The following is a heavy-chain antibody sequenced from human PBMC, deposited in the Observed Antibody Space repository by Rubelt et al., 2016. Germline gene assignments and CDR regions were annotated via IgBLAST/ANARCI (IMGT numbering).Heavy chain of an antibody. D-gene: IGHD4-17*01. CDR2: INHSGST. Sequence: QVQLQQWGAGLLKPSETLSLTCAVYGGSFSGYYWSWIRQPPGKGLEWIGEINHSGSTNYNPSLKSRVTISVDTSKNQFSLKLSSVTAADTAVYYCARGRGYGDLHFDYWGQGTLVTVSS. V-gene: IGHV4-34*01. CDR3: ARGRGYGDLHFDY. CDR1: GGSFSGYY. J-gene: IGHJ4*02.